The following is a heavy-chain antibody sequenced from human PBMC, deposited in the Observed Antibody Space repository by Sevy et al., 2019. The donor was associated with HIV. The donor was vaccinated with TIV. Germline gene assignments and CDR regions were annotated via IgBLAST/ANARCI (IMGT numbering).Heavy chain of an antibody. V-gene: IGHV3-74*01. Sequence: GGSLRLSCAASGFTFSSYWMHWVRQAPGKGLVWVSRINSDGSSTSYADSVKGRFTISRDNAKNTLYLQMNSLRAEDTAVYYCARAPYGSGRGMDVWGQGTTVTVSS. J-gene: IGHJ6*02. CDR1: GFTFSSYW. CDR3: ARAPYGSGRGMDV. D-gene: IGHD3-10*01. CDR2: INSDGSST.